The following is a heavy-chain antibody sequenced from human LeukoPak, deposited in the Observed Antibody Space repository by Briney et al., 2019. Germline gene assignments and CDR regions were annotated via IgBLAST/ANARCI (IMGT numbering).Heavy chain of an antibody. Sequence: SETLSLTCTVSGAPISSSLYYWGWIRQPPGMGLEWIGRIYTSGSTNYNPSLKSRVTMSVDTSKNQFSLKLSSVTAADTAVYYCASQEVAVAGTVKYFQHWGQGTLVTVSS. CDR1: GAPISSSLYY. CDR3: ASQEVAVAGTVKYFQH. CDR2: IYTSGST. V-gene: IGHV4-39*07. J-gene: IGHJ1*01. D-gene: IGHD6-19*01.